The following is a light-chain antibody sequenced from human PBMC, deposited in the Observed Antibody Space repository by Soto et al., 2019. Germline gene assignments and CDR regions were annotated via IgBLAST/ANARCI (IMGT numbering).Light chain of an antibody. CDR2: GAS. CDR3: QQYNNWPPIT. J-gene: IGKJ5*01. Sequence: EIVLTQSPATLSVSPGERATLSCRASQSVSRDLAWYQQKPGQAPRLLIYGASTRATGIPARFSGSGSGTYFTLTINSLQSEDFAVYYCQQYNNWPPITFGQGTRLEIK. V-gene: IGKV3-15*01. CDR1: QSVSRD.